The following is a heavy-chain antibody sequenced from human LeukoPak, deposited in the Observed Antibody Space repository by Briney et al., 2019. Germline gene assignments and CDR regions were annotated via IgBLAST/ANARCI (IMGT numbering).Heavy chain of an antibody. V-gene: IGHV3-53*01. CDR2: IYSGGST. D-gene: IGHD3-10*01. CDR3: ARPTYGSGPPDY. CDR1: GFTFSSYS. Sequence: GGSLRFSCAASGFTFSSYSMSWVRQAPGKGLEWVSVIYSGGSTYYADSVKGRFTISRDNSKNTLYLQMNSLRAEDTAVYYCARPTYGSGPPDYWGQGTLVTVSS. J-gene: IGHJ4*02.